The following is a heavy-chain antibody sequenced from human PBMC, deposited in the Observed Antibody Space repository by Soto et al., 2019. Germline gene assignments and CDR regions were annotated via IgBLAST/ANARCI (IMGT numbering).Heavy chain of an antibody. D-gene: IGHD5-18*01. CDR1: GGYSRSYD. CDR3: ARDSYNFDD. J-gene: IGHJ4*02. Sequence: PSETQSLTWTVSGGYSRSYDWSWIRQPPGKGLEWIGYIYYSGSTDYNPSLKSRVTISVDTSKNQFSLKLRSVTAADTAVYYCARDSYNFDDWGQGILVTVSS. CDR2: IYYSGST. V-gene: IGHV4-59*01.